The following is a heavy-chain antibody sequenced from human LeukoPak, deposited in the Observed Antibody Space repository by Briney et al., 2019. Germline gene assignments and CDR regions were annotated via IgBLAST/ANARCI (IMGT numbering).Heavy chain of an antibody. J-gene: IGHJ4*02. V-gene: IGHV4-39*01. CDR2: IYYSGST. CDR1: AGSISSSSYS. D-gene: IGHD2/OR15-2a*01. CDR3: AAEYPSPEYYFDY. Sequence: PSETLSLTCTVSAGSISSSSYSWGWIRQPPGKGLEWIGSIYYSGSTYFNPSLKSRVTISVDTSKNQFSLKLSSVTAADTAVYYCAAEYPSPEYYFDYWGQGTLVTVSS.